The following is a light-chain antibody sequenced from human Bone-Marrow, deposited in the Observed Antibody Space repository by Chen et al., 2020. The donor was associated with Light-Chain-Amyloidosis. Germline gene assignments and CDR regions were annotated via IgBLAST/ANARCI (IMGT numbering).Light chain of an antibody. CDR2: RET. Sequence: SYELTQPPSVSVSPGQTARNTCSGADLPTQYAYWYQQKPGQAPVLVIHRETERPSGISEGFSGDSSGATAAFTISGGEAEDEADYRCQSADSSGTYEVIFGGGTKLTVL. CDR1: DLPTQY. CDR3: QSADSSGTYEVI. V-gene: IGLV3-25*03. J-gene: IGLJ2*01.